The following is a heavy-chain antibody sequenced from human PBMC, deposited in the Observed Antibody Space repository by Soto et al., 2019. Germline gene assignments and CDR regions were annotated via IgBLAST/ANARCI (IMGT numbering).Heavy chain of an antibody. V-gene: IGHV3-53*01. Sequence: SGGSLRLSCLVSGFTVNTNYMYWVRQAPGRGLEWVSAMYSGGDIHYADSVKGRFTISRDNSKNTLYLQMNSLRAEDTAVYYCASEPGIAVAAYYYGMDVWGQGTTVTVSS. D-gene: IGHD6-19*01. CDR1: GFTVNTNY. CDR3: ASEPGIAVAAYYYGMDV. J-gene: IGHJ6*02. CDR2: MYSGGDI.